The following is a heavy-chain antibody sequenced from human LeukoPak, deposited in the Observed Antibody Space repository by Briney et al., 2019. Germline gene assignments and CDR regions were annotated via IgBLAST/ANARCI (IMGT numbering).Heavy chain of an antibody. Sequence: GGSLRLSCAASGFTFSSYSMNWVRQAPGKGLEWVAVISYDGSNKYYADSVKGRFTISRDNSKNTLYLQMNSLRAEDTAVYYCARGRRGYSYGLYYYGMDVWGQGTTVTVSS. J-gene: IGHJ6*02. CDR2: ISYDGSNK. CDR3: ARGRRGYSYGLYYYGMDV. CDR1: GFTFSSYS. V-gene: IGHV3-30*03. D-gene: IGHD5-18*01.